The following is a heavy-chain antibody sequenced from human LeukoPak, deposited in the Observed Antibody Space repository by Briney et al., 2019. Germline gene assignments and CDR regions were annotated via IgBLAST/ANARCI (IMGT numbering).Heavy chain of an antibody. CDR2: TYYRSTWYN. CDR1: GDSVSGNSVT. V-gene: IGHV6-1*01. D-gene: IGHD2-2*01. CDR3: ARRLTQYDCFDP. Sequence: SQTLSLTCAISGDSVSGNSVTWNWIRQSPSRGLEWLVRTYYRSTWYNDYAVSVRGRITVNPDTSKNQFSLHLNSVTPEDTAVYYCARRLTQYDCFDPWGQGILVTVSS. J-gene: IGHJ5*02.